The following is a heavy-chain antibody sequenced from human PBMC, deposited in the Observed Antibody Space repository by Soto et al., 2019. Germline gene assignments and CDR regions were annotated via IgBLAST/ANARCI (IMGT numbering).Heavy chain of an antibody. D-gene: IGHD3-10*01. CDR1: GFTFSSYA. V-gene: IGHV3-30-3*01. CDR3: ASLYGGRANVLLWFGANTGMDV. J-gene: IGHJ6*02. Sequence: PGGSLRLSCAASGFTFSSYAMHWVRQAPGKGLEWVAVISYDGSNKYYADSVKGRFTISRDNSKNTLYLQMNSLRAEDTAVYYCASLYGGRANVLLWFGANTGMDVWGQGTTVTVSS. CDR2: ISYDGSNK.